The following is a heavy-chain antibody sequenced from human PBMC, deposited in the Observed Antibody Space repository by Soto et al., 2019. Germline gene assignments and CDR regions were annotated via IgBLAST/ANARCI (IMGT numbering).Heavy chain of an antibody. D-gene: IGHD6-19*01. CDR3: ARHPIRGSSGWYRDWYFDL. V-gene: IGHV5-51*01. CDR2: IYPGDSDT. J-gene: IGHJ2*01. Sequence: GESLKISCKGSGYSFTSYWIGWVRQMPGKGLEWMGIIYPGDSDTRYSPSFQGQVTISADKSISTAYLQWSSLKASDTAMYYCARHPIRGSSGWYRDWYFDLWGRGTLVTVSS. CDR1: GYSFTSYW.